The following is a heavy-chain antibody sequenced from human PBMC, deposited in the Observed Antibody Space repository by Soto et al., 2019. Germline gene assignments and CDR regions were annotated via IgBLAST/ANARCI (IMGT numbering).Heavy chain of an antibody. CDR2: LNIAGTI. CDR3: ARDRGEYTSSWFWYFSH. V-gene: IGHV4-4*07. D-gene: IGHD6-13*01. CDR1: GASISSYN. Sequence: SETLSLTCPVSGASISSYNWNWVRQSAGKGPEWVGRLNIAGTINYNPSLKSRITMSMDTSKNQISLHLRSVTAADTAMYYCARDRGEYTSSWFWYFSHWGHGTLVTSPQ. J-gene: IGHJ2*01.